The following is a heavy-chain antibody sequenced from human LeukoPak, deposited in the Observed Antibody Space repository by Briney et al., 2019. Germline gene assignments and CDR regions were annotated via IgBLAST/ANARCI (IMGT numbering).Heavy chain of an antibody. J-gene: IGHJ4*02. D-gene: IGHD2-2*03. V-gene: IGHV3-23*01. CDR1: GFTYSSYA. CDR2: LSGSGNSR. CDR3: ARDVNGFY. Sequence: GGSLRLSCAASGFTYSSYAMTWVRQSPGKGLEWVSTLSGSGNSRYYADSVQGRFTISRDNFKNTLYLQMNSLRVEDTAAYYCARDVNGFYWGQRTLVTVSS.